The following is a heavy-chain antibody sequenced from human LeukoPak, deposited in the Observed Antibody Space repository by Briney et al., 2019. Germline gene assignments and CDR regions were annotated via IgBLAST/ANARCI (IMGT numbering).Heavy chain of an antibody. CDR1: GFDFSDYY. D-gene: IGHD2-2*01. CDR3: ARALGYCSSTSCYYYYYYGMDV. Sequence: GGSLRLSCAASGFDFSDYYMSWIRQAPGEGLEWVSYISSSGSTIYYADSVKGRFTISRDNAKNSLYLQMNSLRAEDTAVYYCARALGYCSSTSCYYYYYYGMDVWGQGTTVTVSS. CDR2: ISSSGSTI. V-gene: IGHV3-11*01. J-gene: IGHJ6*02.